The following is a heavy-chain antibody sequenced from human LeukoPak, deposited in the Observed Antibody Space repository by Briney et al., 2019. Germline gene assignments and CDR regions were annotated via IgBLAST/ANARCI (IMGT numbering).Heavy chain of an antibody. CDR3: AKLGCTGTFCYANY. Sequence: GGSLRLYCAASGXTFSDYAMPWVRQTPGKGLEWVSVISGGGDSADYADSMKGRFTISRDNSKNTLYLQMNSLRAEDTALYYCAKLGCTGTFCYANYWGQGTLVTVSS. CDR2: ISGGGDSA. V-gene: IGHV3-23*01. J-gene: IGHJ4*02. D-gene: IGHD2-2*01. CDR1: GXTFSDYA.